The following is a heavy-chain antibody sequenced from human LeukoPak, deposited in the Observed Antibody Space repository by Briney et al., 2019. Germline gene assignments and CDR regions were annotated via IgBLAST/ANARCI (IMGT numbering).Heavy chain of an antibody. CDR2: IYPGDSDT. CDR3: ARRAPLSGESLDN. Sequence: GESLKISCKGSGYSFTSYWIGWVRQMPGKGLEWMGIIYPGDSDTRYSPSFQGQVTFSADKSVSTAYLQWSSLKASDTAMYYCARRAPLSGESLDNWGQGTLVTVSS. V-gene: IGHV5-51*01. CDR1: GYSFTSYW. D-gene: IGHD4-17*01. J-gene: IGHJ4*02.